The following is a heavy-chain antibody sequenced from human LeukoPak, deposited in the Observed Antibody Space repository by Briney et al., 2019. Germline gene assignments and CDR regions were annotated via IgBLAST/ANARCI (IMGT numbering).Heavy chain of an antibody. J-gene: IGHJ5*02. CDR3: AKDGNWASVS. CDR2: IRHDGTDQ. D-gene: IGHD7-27*01. CDR1: GFTFS. Sequence: GGSLRLSCVGSGFTFSVHWVRQVPGKGLEWLTFIRHDGTDQHYADSVRGRFTISRDNSKNTVYLQMNSLRPEHTALYYSAKDGNWASVSWGQGTLVTVSS. V-gene: IGHV3-30*02.